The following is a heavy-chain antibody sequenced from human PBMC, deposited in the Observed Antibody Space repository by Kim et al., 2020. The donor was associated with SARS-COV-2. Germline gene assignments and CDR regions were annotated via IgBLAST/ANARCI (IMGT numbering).Heavy chain of an antibody. CDR3: APYYDSNSYRGQWG. V-gene: IGHV1-18*01. CDR1: GYSFSNYG. Sequence: ASVKVSCKASGYSFSNYGLVWARQAPGQGLEWMGWISSNSGHTKYAQNVQGRVTLTTDTSTNTGYMELSSLRSDDTAVYYCAPYYDSNSYRGQWGWGQGTQVTVSS. D-gene: IGHD3-22*01. CDR2: ISSNSGHT. J-gene: IGHJ4*01.